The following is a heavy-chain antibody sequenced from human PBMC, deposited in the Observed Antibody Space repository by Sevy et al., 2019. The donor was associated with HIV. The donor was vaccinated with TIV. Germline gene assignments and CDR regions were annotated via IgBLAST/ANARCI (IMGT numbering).Heavy chain of an antibody. CDR3: AREGSSYETYYNAYGMDV. CDR1: GFTFNSYW. J-gene: IGHJ6*02. V-gene: IGHV3-7*01. D-gene: IGHD3-10*01. Sequence: GGSLRLSCSTSGFTFNSYWLTWVRQAPGKGLEWVANINQDGSEKNYVDSVKGRFTISRDNAKKSVFLQMHPLRAADTGVYYGAREGSSYETYYNAYGMDVWGQGTTVTVSS. CDR2: INQDGSEK.